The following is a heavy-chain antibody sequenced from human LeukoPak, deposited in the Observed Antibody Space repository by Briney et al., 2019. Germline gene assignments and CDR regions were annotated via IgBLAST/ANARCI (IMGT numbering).Heavy chain of an antibody. V-gene: IGHV3-30*04. CDR1: GFTFITYA. CDR2: ISDDGSNK. CDR3: ASSRGYSDYDSDY. Sequence: PGRSLRPSCAASGFTFITYAMHWVRQAPGKGLEWVAVISDDGSNKYYADSVKGRFTISRDNSKNTLYLQMNSLRPEDAAVYFCASSRGYSDYDSDYWGRGTLVTVSS. D-gene: IGHD5-12*01. J-gene: IGHJ4*02.